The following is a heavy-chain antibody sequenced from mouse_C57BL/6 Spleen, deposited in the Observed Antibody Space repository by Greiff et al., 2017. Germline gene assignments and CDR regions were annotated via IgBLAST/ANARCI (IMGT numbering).Heavy chain of an antibody. CDR2: IDPSDSYT. D-gene: IGHD2-14*01. Sequence: QVQLQQPGAELVKPGASVKLSCKASGYTFTSYWMQWVKQRPGQGLEWIGEIDPSDSYTNYNQKFKGKATLTVDTSSSTAYMQLSSLTSAVSSVYYCASRFRRYFDVWGTGTTVTVSS. CDR1: GYTFTSYW. CDR3: ASRFRRYFDV. J-gene: IGHJ1*03. V-gene: IGHV1-50*01.